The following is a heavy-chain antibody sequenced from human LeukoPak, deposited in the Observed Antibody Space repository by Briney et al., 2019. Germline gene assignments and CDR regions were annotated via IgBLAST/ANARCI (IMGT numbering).Heavy chain of an antibody. CDR3: AREWSAFDI. V-gene: IGHV4-59*01. Sequence: SETLSLTCTVSGVSISNYYWHWIRQPPGKELEWIAYVHYSGSTYYNPSLKSRGTISVDTSKNQFSLKLRSVTAADPAVYYCAREWSAFDIWGPGTMVTVS. CDR2: VHYSGST. D-gene: IGHD1-26*01. CDR1: GVSISNYY. J-gene: IGHJ3*02.